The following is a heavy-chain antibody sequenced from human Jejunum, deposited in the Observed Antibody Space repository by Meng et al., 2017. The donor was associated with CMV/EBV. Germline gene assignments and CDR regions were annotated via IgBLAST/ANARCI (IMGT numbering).Heavy chain of an antibody. D-gene: IGHD1-26*01. Sequence: AFGYTLGGYDINWVRQAPGKGLEGMGWVNPNSGNTGYAEKFQGRVAMITETAISTAYMELSGLGSEDTAIYYCTRTVVGPGDDYFDYWGQGSLVTVSS. CDR3: TRTVVGPGDDYFDY. V-gene: IGHV1-8*01. CDR1: GYTLGGYD. CDR2: VNPNSGNT. J-gene: IGHJ4*02.